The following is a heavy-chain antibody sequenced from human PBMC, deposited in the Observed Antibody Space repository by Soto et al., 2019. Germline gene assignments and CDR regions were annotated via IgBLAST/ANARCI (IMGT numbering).Heavy chain of an antibody. CDR1: GFTFSSYW. V-gene: IGHV3-74*01. CDR2: INSDGSST. Sequence: GSLRLSCAASGFTFSSYWMHWVRQAPGKGLVWVSRINSDGSSTSYADSVKGRFTISRDNAKNTLYLQMNSLRAEDTAVYYCARLAYCGGDCYPTIYYYYGMDVWGQGTTVTVSS. J-gene: IGHJ6*02. CDR3: ARLAYCGGDCYPTIYYYYGMDV. D-gene: IGHD2-21*02.